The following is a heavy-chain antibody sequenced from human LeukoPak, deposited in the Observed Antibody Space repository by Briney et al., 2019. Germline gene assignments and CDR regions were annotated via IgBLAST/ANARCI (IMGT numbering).Heavy chain of an antibody. CDR1: GFTFSSYE. CDR2: ISSSGSTI. D-gene: IGHD3-22*01. V-gene: IGHV3-48*03. CDR3: ARDRRHYYDSSGYYYEDY. Sequence: GGSLRLSCAASGFTFSSYEMNWVRQAPGKGLEWVSYISSSGSTIYYAVSVKGRFTISRDNAKNSLYLQMNSLRAEDTAVYYCARDRRHYYDSSGYYYEDYWGQGTLVTVSS. J-gene: IGHJ4*02.